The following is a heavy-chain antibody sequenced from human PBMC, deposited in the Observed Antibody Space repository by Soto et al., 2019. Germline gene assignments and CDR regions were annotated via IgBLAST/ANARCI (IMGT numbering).Heavy chain of an antibody. CDR3: ARDQSSSLRPPYYSYGMDV. CDR2: INPNSGGT. CDR1: GYTFTGYY. D-gene: IGHD6-13*01. J-gene: IGHJ6*02. Sequence: ASVKVSCKASGYTFTGYYMHWVRQAPGQGLEWMGWINPNSGGTNYAQKFQGWVTMTRDTSISTAYMELSRLRSDDTAVYYCARDQSSSLRPPYYSYGMDVWGQGTTLTVSS. V-gene: IGHV1-2*04.